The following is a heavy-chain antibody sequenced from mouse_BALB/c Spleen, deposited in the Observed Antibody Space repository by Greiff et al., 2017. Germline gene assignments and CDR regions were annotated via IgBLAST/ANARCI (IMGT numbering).Heavy chain of an antibody. D-gene: IGHD2-1*01. Sequence: EVNVVESGGGLVQPGGSLKLSCAASGFTFSSYTMSWVRQTPEKRLEWVAYISNGGGSTYYPDTVKGRFTISRDNAKNTLYLQMSSLKSEDTAMYYCARHGRKGNYYAMDYWGQGTSVTVSS. CDR1: GFTFSSYT. CDR2: ISNGGGST. J-gene: IGHJ4*01. CDR3: ARHGRKGNYYAMDY. V-gene: IGHV5-12-2*01.